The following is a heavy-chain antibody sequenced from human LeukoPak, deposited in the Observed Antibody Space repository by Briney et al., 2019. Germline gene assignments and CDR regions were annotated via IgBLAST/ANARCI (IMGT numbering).Heavy chain of an antibody. J-gene: IGHJ4*02. Sequence: KASETLSLTCAVYGGSFSSYYWSWIRQPAGKGLEWIGRIYTSGSTNYNPSLKSRVTMSVDTSKNQFSLKLSSVTAADTAVYYCARGGGYDSSAVLLPFDYWGQGTLVTVSS. CDR1: GGSFSSYY. CDR2: IYTSGST. D-gene: IGHD3-22*01. CDR3: ARGGGYDSSAVLLPFDY. V-gene: IGHV4-59*10.